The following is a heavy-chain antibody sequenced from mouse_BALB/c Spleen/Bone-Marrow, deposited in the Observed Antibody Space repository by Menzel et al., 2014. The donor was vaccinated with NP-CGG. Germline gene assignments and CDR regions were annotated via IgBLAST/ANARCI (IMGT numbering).Heavy chain of an antibody. V-gene: IGHV5-17*02. CDR2: ISSGSSST. J-gene: IGHJ1*01. CDR3: ARGYYYGSSHYWYFDV. CDR1: GFTFSSFG. D-gene: IGHD1-1*01. Sequence: EVKLVESGGGLVQPGGSRKLSCVASGFTFSSFGMHWVRQAPEKGLEWVAYISSGSSSTYYADTLKGRFTISRDNPKNPLFLQMTSLRSEDTAMYYCARGYYYGSSHYWYFDVWGAGTTVTVSS.